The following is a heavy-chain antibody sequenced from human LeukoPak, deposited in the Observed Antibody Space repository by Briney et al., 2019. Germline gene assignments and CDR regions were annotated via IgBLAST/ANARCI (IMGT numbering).Heavy chain of an antibody. V-gene: IGHV4-34*01. D-gene: IGHD4-23*01. Sequence: SETLSLTCAVYGGSFSGYYWGWIRQPPGKGLEWIGEINHSGSTNYNPSLKSRVTISVDTSKNQFSLKLSSVTAADTAVYYCARVTRDTVVRKSSKVDYWGQGTLVTVSS. CDR1: GGSFSGYY. J-gene: IGHJ4*02. CDR3: ARVTRDTVVRKSSKVDY. CDR2: INHSGST.